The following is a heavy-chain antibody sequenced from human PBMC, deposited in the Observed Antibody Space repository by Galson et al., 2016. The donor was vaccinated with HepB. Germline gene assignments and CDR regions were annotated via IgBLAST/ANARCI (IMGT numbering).Heavy chain of an antibody. V-gene: IGHV3-23*01. Sequence: SLRLSCAASGFTFSDFYMTWIRLAPGKGLQWVSTIGGSDGKTYYADSVKGRFTISRDNSKNTLYLQLNSLRAEDTALYYCAKVQSHFWSHFDFRGRGTLVTVSS. CDR2: IGGSDGKT. CDR1: GFTFSDFY. D-gene: IGHD3-3*02. J-gene: IGHJ4*02. CDR3: AKVQSHFWSHFDF.